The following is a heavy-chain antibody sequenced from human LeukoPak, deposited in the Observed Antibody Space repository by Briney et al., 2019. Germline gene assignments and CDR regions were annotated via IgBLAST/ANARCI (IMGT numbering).Heavy chain of an antibody. CDR1: GFNFYIYA. CDR2: ISGSGDNT. J-gene: IGHJ4*02. V-gene: IGHV3-23*01. D-gene: IGHD2-21*02. CDR3: VKDWSDEAKCGADCLEY. Sequence: PGGSLRLSCAASGFNFYIYAMSWVRQAPEKGLEWVSSISGSGDNTYYADSVKGRYTISRDNSKNTLYLQMNTLRAEDTAVYYCVKDWSDEAKCGADCLEYWGQGTLVTVSS.